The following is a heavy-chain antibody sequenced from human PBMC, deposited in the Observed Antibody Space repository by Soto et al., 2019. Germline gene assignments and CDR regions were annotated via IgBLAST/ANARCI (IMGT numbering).Heavy chain of an antibody. Sequence: ASVKVSCKASGYTFTGYYMHWVRQAPGQGLEWMGWISPNSGSTNYAQKLQGRVTMTTDTSTSTAYMELRSLRSDDTAVYYCARVDYYDTRGDFDYWGQGTLVTVSS. CDR2: ISPNSGST. J-gene: IGHJ4*02. CDR3: ARVDYYDTRGDFDY. CDR1: GYTFTGYY. V-gene: IGHV1-18*04. D-gene: IGHD3-22*01.